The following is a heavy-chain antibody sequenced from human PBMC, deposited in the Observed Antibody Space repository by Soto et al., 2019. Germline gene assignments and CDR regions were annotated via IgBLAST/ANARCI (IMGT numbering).Heavy chain of an antibody. Sequence: EVQLEESGGGLIKPGESLTLSCAASDFILSDAWMKWVCQAPGKGLEWVGRIKSKAHGGTTDYAAPLKGRFTILRDDSKNTLYLQMNSLHTEDPAMYYCASYRDSSGLRRYDYWGQGALVTVSS. CDR3: ASYRDSSGLRRYDY. J-gene: IGHJ4*02. CDR1: DFILSDAW. CDR2: IKSKAHGGTT. V-gene: IGHV3-15*07. D-gene: IGHD3-22*01.